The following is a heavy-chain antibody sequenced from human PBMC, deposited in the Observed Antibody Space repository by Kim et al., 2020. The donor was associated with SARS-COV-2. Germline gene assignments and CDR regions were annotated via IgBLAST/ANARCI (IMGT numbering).Heavy chain of an antibody. J-gene: IGHJ5*02. Sequence: ANSVKSRFTISRDNAKNSLYLQMNSLRAEDTALYYCAKGVVVPVDTPWFDPGGQGTLVTVSS. CDR3: AKGVVVPVDTPWFDP. D-gene: IGHD2-2*01. V-gene: IGHV3-9*01.